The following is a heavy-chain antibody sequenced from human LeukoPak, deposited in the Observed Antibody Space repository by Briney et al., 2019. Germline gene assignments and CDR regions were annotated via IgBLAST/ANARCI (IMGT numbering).Heavy chain of an antibody. CDR3: AREGIAAAGSFDY. J-gene: IGHJ4*02. D-gene: IGHD6-13*01. CDR1: GFTFSSYA. V-gene: IGHV3-64*01. CDR2: ISSNGGST. Sequence: GGSLRLSSAASGFTFSSYAMHWVRQAPGKGLEYVSAISSNGGSTYYANSVKGRFTISRDNSKNTLYLQMGSLRAEDMAVYYCAREGIAAAGSFDYWGQGTLVTVSS.